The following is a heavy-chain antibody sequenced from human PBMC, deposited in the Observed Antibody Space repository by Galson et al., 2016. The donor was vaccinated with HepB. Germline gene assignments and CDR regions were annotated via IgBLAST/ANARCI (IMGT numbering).Heavy chain of an antibody. D-gene: IGHD3-22*01. CDR3: ARDRAYHYDRSGYYFPAGFDN. CDR2: IYYSGST. Sequence: TLSLTCTVSGDSISGGGYYWNWIRQHPGKGLEWIGNIYYSGSTNLNPSLKSRVTISVDTSKKQFSLRLTSVTAADTAVYYCARDRAYHYDRSGYYFPAGFDNWGQGTLVTVSS. CDR1: GDSISGGGYY. J-gene: IGHJ4*02. V-gene: IGHV4-31*03.